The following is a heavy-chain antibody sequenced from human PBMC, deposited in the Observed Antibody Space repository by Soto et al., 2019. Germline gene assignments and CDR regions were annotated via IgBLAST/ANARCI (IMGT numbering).Heavy chain of an antibody. CDR1: GGTFSSYA. V-gene: IGHV1-69*01. CDR3: AKESLSRYFGGIWVD. J-gene: IGHJ4*02. CDR2: VIPSFGTA. D-gene: IGHD2-21*01. Sequence: QVQLVQSGAEVKKPGSSVKVSCKASGGTFSSYAISWVRQAPGQGLEWMGGVIPSFGTANYAQKFQGRVTITADESTSPANMERSSLRSEDTAVYYCAKESLSRYFGGIWVDWGQGTLVTVST.